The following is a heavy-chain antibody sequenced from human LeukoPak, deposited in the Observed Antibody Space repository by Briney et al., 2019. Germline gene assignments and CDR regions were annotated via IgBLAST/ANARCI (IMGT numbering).Heavy chain of an antibody. J-gene: IGHJ4*02. D-gene: IGHD3-10*01. CDR2: IYDSGST. Sequence: KPSETLSLTCTVSSDSISSYYWSWIRQPPGKGLEWIGYIYDSGSTHYNPSLKSRVTISVDTSNNQFSLKLSSVTAADTAVYYCARERLRRGVIITDYYFDYWGQGTLVTVSS. CDR3: ARERLRRGVIITDYYFDY. CDR1: SDSISSYY. V-gene: IGHV4-59*01.